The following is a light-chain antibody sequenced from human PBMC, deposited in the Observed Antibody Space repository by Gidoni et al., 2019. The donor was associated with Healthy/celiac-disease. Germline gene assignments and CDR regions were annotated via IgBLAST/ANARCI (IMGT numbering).Light chain of an antibody. CDR2: AAS. J-gene: IGKJ1*01. V-gene: IGKV1-39*01. Sequence: DIHLTQSPSSLSASVGDRVTITCRASQSISSYLNWYQQKPGKAPKLLIYAASRLQSGVTSRFSGSGSGTDFTLTISSLQPEDFATYYCQQSYSTPPWTFGQGTKVEIK. CDR3: QQSYSTPPWT. CDR1: QSISSY.